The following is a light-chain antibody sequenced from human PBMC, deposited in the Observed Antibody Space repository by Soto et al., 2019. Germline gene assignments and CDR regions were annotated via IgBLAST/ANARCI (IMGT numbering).Light chain of an antibody. J-gene: IGKJ5*01. V-gene: IGKV3-15*01. CDR2: GIS. Sequence: VITQAPTILSGSPGESATLSCQASQSVNSNYLAWYQQHPGQPPRLLIYGISTRATGIPARFSGSGSGTEFSLTISSLQSEDFAVYYCQQYSKWPITFGQGTRLEI. CDR3: QQYSKWPIT. CDR1: QSVNSN.